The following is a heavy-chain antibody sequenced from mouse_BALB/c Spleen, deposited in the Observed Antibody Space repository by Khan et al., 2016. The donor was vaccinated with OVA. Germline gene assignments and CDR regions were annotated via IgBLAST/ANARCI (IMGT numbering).Heavy chain of an antibody. CDR1: GYTFINYW. Sequence: QVQLQQSGAELEKPGASVKMSCKASGYTFINYWILWVKQRPGQGLEWIGYINPSTGYTEYNQNFKDKATLTAAKSSSTAYMQLSSLTSEDSAVYYCARRGLRWDFDYWGQGTTLTVSS. CDR3: ARRGLRWDFDY. V-gene: IGHV1-7*01. J-gene: IGHJ2*01. CDR2: INPSTGYT. D-gene: IGHD1-1*01.